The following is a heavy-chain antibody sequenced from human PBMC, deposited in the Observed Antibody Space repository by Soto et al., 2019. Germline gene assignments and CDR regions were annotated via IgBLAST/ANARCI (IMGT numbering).Heavy chain of an antibody. D-gene: IGHD6-13*01. CDR1: GGSIGNSY. CDR3: ARHSSSWPIFDY. CDR2: IYYSGSS. Sequence: QVQLQESGPGLVKPSETLSLTCTVSGGSIGNSYWSWIRQSPGKGLEWIGYIYYSGSSNYNPSLKSRVSISVDTSKNQFSRTLSSVTAADTAVYYCARHSSSWPIFDYWGQGTLVIVSS. V-gene: IGHV4-59*08. J-gene: IGHJ4*02.